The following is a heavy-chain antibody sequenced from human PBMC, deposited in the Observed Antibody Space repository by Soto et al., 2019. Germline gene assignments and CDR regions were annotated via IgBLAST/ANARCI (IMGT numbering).Heavy chain of an antibody. Sequence: GGSLRLSCAASGFTFSSYGMHWVRQAPGKGLEWVAVISYDGSNKYYADSVKGRFTISRDNSKNTLYLQMNSLRAEDTAVYYCAKDLTYALSPLGMDVWGQGTTVTVSS. V-gene: IGHV3-30*18. CDR3: AKDLTYALSPLGMDV. D-gene: IGHD3-3*02. CDR1: GFTFSSYG. J-gene: IGHJ6*02. CDR2: ISYDGSNK.